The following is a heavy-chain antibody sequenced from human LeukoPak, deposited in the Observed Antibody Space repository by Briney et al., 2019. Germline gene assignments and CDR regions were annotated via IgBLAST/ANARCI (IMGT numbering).Heavy chain of an antibody. CDR2: IIPILGIA. V-gene: IGHV1-69*04. CDR1: GYTLTNDG. J-gene: IGHJ4*02. CDR3: AREAHYYDSSGYLGY. D-gene: IGHD3-22*01. Sequence: ASVKVSCKASGYTLTNDGISWVRQAPGQGLEWMGRIIPILGIASYAQKFQGRVTITADKSTSTAYMELSSLRSEDTAVYYCAREAHYYDSSGYLGYWGQGTLVTVSS.